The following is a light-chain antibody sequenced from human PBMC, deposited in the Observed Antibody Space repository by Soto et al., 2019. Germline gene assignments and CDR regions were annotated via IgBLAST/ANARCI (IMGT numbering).Light chain of an antibody. CDR1: QNVNDN. Sequence: EIVMTQSPATLSVSLGERATLYCRASQNVNDNLAWYQQKAGQAPRLLIYDASTRATGIPARFSGSGSGTEFTLTISSLQSEDFAVYYCQQYNNGWTFGQGTKVDIK. V-gene: IGKV3-15*01. CDR2: DAS. CDR3: QQYNNGWT. J-gene: IGKJ1*01.